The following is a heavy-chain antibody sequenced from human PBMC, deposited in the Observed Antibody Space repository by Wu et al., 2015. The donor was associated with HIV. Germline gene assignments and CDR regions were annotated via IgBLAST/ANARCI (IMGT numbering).Heavy chain of an antibody. D-gene: IGHD5-12*01. J-gene: IGHJ4*02. CDR1: GGSFNYYT. CDR2: IVPIYNNP. CDR3: ARGGFGYSHSWYGFDY. V-gene: IGHV1-69*05. Sequence: QVHLVQSGAEVKKPGSSVKVSCKASGGSFNYYTLSWVRQAPGQGLEWMGGIVPIYNNPHYTQRFQGRVTITTDISTRTTYMELSSLRSEDTAVYFCARGGFGYSHSWYGFDYWGQGTLVTVSS.